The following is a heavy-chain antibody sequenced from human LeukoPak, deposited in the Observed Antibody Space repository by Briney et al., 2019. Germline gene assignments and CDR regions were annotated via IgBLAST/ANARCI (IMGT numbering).Heavy chain of an antibody. V-gene: IGHV4-34*01. J-gene: IGHJ4*02. D-gene: IGHD3-22*01. CDR2: INHSGST. Sequence: SETLSLTCAVYGGSFSGYYWSWIRQPPGKGLEWIGEINHSGSTNYNPSLKSRVTISVDTSKNQFSLKLSSVTAADTAVYYCARGHPMGYYDSSGYYYWGQGTLVTVSS. CDR3: ARGHPMGYYDSSGYYY. CDR1: GGSFSGYY.